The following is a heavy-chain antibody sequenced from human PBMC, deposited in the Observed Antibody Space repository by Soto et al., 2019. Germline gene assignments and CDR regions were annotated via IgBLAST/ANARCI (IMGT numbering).Heavy chain of an antibody. V-gene: IGHV3-49*04. D-gene: IGHD6-13*01. CDR2: ISSKAYGGTT. Sequence: GGSLRLSCTASVFTFVDYAMSWVRQAPGKGLERVGFISSKAYGGTTEYAASVKGRFTISRDDSKSIAYLQMNSLRAEDTAVYYCARGGYSSSWYPDLRGWGRPGPIDYWGQGTLLTVSS. J-gene: IGHJ4*02. CDR3: ARGGYSSSWYPDLRGWGRPGPIDY. CDR1: VFTFVDYA.